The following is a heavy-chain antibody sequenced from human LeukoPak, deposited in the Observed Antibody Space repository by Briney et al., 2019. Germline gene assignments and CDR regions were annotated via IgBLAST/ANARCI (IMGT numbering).Heavy chain of an antibody. CDR2: IYYSGST. J-gene: IGHJ4*02. Sequence: GSLRLSCAASGFTFSDYYMSWIRQAPGKGLEWIGSIYYSGSTFYNPSLKSRLTISIDRTKPQFSLSLSSVTAADTAIYYCARVYGDYSTVAFWGQGTLVTVSS. CDR3: ARVYGDYSTVAF. D-gene: IGHD2-15*01. CDR1: GFTFSDYY. V-gene: IGHV4-38-2*01.